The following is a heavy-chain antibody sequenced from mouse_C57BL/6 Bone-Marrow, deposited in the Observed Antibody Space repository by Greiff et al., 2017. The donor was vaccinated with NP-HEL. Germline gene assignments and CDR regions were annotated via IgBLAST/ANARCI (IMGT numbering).Heavy chain of an antibody. D-gene: IGHD1-1*01. V-gene: IGHV1-81*01. CDR3: ARWYYGTSFAY. CDR1: GYTFTSYG. Sequence: QVQLQQSGAELARPGASVKLSCKASGYTFTSYGISWVKQRTGQGLEWIGEIYPRSGNTYYNEKFKGKATLTADKSSSTAYMELRSLTSEDSAVYFCARWYYGTSFAYWGQGTLVTVSA. CDR2: IYPRSGNT. J-gene: IGHJ3*01.